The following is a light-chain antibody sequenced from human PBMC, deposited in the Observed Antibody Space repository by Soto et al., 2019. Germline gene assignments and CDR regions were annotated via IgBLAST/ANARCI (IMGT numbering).Light chain of an antibody. J-gene: IGKJ4*01. Sequence: DIQMTQSPSSLSASVGDRVTITCRASQSISAYLNWFQHKPGRAPKLLIYGATSLQSGVPSRFSGSGSGTDFTLTISSLHTEDFAAYYCQQTYSTPLPFGGGTKLEIK. CDR3: QQTYSTPLP. CDR1: QSISAY. CDR2: GAT. V-gene: IGKV1-39*01.